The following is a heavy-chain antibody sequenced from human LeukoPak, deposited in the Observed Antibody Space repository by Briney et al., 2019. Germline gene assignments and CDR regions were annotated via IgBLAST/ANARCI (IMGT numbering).Heavy chain of an antibody. D-gene: IGHD6-19*01. CDR3: ATHLAVAGYYYHGMDV. J-gene: IGHJ6*04. V-gene: IGHV5-51*01. Sequence: GESLKISCKGSGYTFNGDWIGWVRQMPGKGLEWMGIIYPEDSDTIYSPSFQGQVTISADKSINTAYLQWSSLKASDTATYYCATHLAVAGYYYHGMDVWGKGTTITVSS. CDR1: GYTFNGDW. CDR2: IYPEDSDT.